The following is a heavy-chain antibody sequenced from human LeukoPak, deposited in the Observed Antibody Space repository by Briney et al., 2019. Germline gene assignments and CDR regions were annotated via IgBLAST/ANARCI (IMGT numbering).Heavy chain of an antibody. V-gene: IGHV3-21*04. D-gene: IGHD3-22*01. J-gene: IGHJ4*02. CDR1: GFTFSSYS. CDR2: ISISSSYI. Sequence: GGSLRLSCAASGFTFSSYSMNWVRQGPGKRLEWVSSISISSSYIYYADSVKGRFTISRDNAKNSLYLQMNSLRDEDTAVYYCAKSSYYDSSGYYREYYFDFWGQGTLVTVSS. CDR3: AKSSYYDSSGYYREYYFDF.